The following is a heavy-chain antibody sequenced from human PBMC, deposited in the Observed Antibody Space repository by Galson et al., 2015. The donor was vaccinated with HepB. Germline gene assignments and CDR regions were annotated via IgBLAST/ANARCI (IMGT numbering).Heavy chain of an antibody. J-gene: IGHJ4*02. CDR1: GYTFTSYD. D-gene: IGHD2-8*02. V-gene: IGHV1-8*01. Sequence: SVKVSCKASGYTFTSYDINWVRQATGQGLEWMGWMNPNSGNTGYAQKFQGRVTTTRNTSISTAYMELSSLRSEDTAVYYCAREWCTGGVCYHLFDYWGRGTLVTVSS. CDR3: AREWCTGGVCYHLFDY. CDR2: MNPNSGNT.